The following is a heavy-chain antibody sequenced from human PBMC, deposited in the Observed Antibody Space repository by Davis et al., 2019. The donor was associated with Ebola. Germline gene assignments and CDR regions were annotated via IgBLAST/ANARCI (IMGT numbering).Heavy chain of an antibody. J-gene: IGHJ4*02. V-gene: IGHV3-30*04. CDR1: GFTFSSYA. D-gene: IGHD1-1*01. CDR2: ISYDGSNI. CDR3: ARGTGMGY. Sequence: GGSLRLSCAASGFTFSSYAMHWVRQAPGKGLEWVAVISYDGSNIYYADSVKGRFTISRDNSKNTLYLQMNSLRAEDTAVYYCARGTGMGYWGQGTLVTVSS.